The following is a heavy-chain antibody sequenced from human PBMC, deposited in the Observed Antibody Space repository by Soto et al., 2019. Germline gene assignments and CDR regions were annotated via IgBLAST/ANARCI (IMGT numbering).Heavy chain of an antibody. J-gene: IGHJ6*02. CDR3: AHVLVVVANYGMDV. D-gene: IGHD2-15*01. Sequence: QITLKESGPTLVKRTKTLTLTCTFSGFSLSTSGVGVGWIRQPPGKALEWLALIYWDDDKRYSPSLTSRLTITKDTSKNQVVLTMTNMDPVDTATYYCAHVLVVVANYGMDVWGQGTTVTVSS. CDR1: GFSLSTSGVG. V-gene: IGHV2-5*02. CDR2: IYWDDDK.